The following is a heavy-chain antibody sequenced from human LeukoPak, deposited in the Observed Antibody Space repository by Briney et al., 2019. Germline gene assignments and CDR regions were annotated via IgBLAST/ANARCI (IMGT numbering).Heavy chain of an antibody. D-gene: IGHD3-22*01. J-gene: IGHJ4*02. CDR1: GGSFSGYY. CDR2: INHSGST. V-gene: IGHV4-34*01. Sequence: SETLSLTCAVYGGSFSGYYWSWIRQPPGKGLEWIGEINHSGSTNYNPSLKSRVTISVDTSKNQFSLKLSSVTAADPAVYYCARGAYYYDSSGYYYGGFDYWGQGTLVTVSS. CDR3: ARGAYYYDSSGYYYGGFDY.